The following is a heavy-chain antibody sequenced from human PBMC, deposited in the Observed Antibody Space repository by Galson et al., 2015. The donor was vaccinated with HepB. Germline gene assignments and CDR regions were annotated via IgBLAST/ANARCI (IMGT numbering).Heavy chain of an antibody. V-gene: IGHV3-30-3*01. CDR3: ARDKLIGFFDY. Sequence: SLRLSCAASGFTFSSYAMHWVRQAPGKGLEWVAVISYDGSNKYYADSVKGRFTISRDNSKNTLYLQMNSLRAEDTAVYYCARDKLIGFFDYWGQGTLVTVSS. CDR1: GFTFSSYA. CDR2: ISYDGSNK. J-gene: IGHJ4*02. D-gene: IGHD3-9*01.